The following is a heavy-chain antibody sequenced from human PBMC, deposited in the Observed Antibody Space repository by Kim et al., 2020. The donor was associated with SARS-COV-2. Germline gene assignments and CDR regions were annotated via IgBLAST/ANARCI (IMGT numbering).Heavy chain of an antibody. Sequence: SETLSLTCAVYGGSFSGYYWSWIRQPPGKGLEWIGEINHSGSTNYNPSLKSRVTISVDTSKNQFSLKLSSVTAADTAVYYCARGIVYTDTAMVHGAYFDYWGQGTLVTVSS. D-gene: IGHD5-18*01. V-gene: IGHV4-34*01. CDR2: INHSGST. J-gene: IGHJ4*02. CDR3: ARGIVYTDTAMVHGAYFDY. CDR1: GGSFSGYY.